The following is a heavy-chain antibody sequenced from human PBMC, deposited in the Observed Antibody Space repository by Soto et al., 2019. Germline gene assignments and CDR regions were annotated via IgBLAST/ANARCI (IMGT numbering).Heavy chain of an antibody. CDR2: IYYSGRT. D-gene: IGHD6-6*01. V-gene: IGHV4-61*01. CDR1: GFSVSSGSYY. Sequence: AETLSLTCTVSGFSVSSGSYYWSWIRQPPGKGLEWIGYIYYSGRTTYNPPLTSPVNIPVDTSKHQFYLKLSSVTAADTAVYYCARDSGSSAYFDYWGQGTLVTVSS. J-gene: IGHJ4*02. CDR3: ARDSGSSAYFDY.